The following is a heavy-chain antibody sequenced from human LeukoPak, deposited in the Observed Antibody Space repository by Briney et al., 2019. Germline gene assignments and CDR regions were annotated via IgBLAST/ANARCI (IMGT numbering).Heavy chain of an antibody. Sequence: ASVRVSCKASGYTFKDYYIHWVRQAPGQGLEWMGSVTTNSGGTNYAQNFRGRVTMARDTSINTAYLELSALRSDDTAIYYCARPGHFYGDPNFDYWGQGTLVTVSS. CDR1: GYTFKDYY. J-gene: IGHJ4*02. CDR3: ARPGHFYGDPNFDY. D-gene: IGHD4-17*01. CDR2: VTTNSGGT. V-gene: IGHV1-2*02.